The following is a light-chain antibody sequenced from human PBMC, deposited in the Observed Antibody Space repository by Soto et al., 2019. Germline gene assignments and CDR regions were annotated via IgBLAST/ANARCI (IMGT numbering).Light chain of an antibody. CDR2: DAS. CDR1: QDIRSD. CDR3: QQDYDYLWT. J-gene: IGKJ1*01. V-gene: IGKV1-6*01. Sequence: IQMTQSPAALSASVGDSITITCRASQDIRSDFGWYQQQPGRDPQLLIYDASSLQGVVPTRCSGRGSGTDFTLTISSLHPEDLATYYCQQDYDYLWTFGQGTKVDIK.